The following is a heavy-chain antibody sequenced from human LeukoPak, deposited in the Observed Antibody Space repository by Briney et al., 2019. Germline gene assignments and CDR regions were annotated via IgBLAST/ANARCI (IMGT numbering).Heavy chain of an antibody. J-gene: IGHJ4*02. CDR3: ARGAWATRLGS. D-gene: IGHD2-15*01. CDR2: IYESGTT. CDR1: GESLNSYY. Sequence: SETLSLTCAVYGESLNSYYWSWVRQPPEEGLEWIGEIYESGTTEYNPSLKSRVTISMVPSKQQFSLSLSSVTAADTAVYYCARGAWATRLGSWGLGTPVIVSS. V-gene: IGHV4-34*01.